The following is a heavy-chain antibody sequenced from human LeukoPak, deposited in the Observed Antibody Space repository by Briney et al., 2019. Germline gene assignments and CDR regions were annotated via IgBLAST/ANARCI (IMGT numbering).Heavy chain of an antibody. J-gene: IGHJ4*02. D-gene: IGHD5-12*01. CDR3: ARVVPTMGKYDY. V-gene: IGHV1-2*02. CDR1: GYTFTGYY. Sequence: ASVKVSCKASGYTFTGYYMHWVRQAPGQGREWRGWINPNSGGTNYAQRFQGRVTMTRDTSISTAYMELSRLRSDDTAVYYCARVVPTMGKYDYWGQGTLVTVSS. CDR2: INPNSGGT.